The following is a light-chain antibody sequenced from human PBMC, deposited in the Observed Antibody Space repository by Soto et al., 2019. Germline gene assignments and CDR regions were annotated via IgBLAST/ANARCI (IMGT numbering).Light chain of an antibody. CDR1: QSISSY. J-gene: IGKJ3*01. CDR3: QQSFTTPYT. Sequence: DIQMTQSPSSLSASVGDRVTITCRASQSISSYLNWYQQKPGKAPKLLIYAASSLQSGVPSRFSGSGSGTDFTLNISRLQPEDSATYYCQQSFTTPYTFGPAPNVDIK. CDR2: AAS. V-gene: IGKV1-39*01.